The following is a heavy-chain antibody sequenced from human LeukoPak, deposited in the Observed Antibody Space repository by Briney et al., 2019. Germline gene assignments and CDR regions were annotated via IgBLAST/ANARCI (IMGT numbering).Heavy chain of an antibody. D-gene: IGHD3-10*01. CDR3: ASVHNYYGSGSYSY. CDR1: GGTFSSYA. CDR2: IIPIFGTA. J-gene: IGHJ4*02. Sequence: GASVKVSCKAPGGTFSSYAISWVRQAPGQGLEWMGGIIPIFGTANYAQKFQGRVTITADESTSTAYMELSSLRSEDTAVYYCASVHNYYGSGSYSYWGQGTLVTVSS. V-gene: IGHV1-69*13.